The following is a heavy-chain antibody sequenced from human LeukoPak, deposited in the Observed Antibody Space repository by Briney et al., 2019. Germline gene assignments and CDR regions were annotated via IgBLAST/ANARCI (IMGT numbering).Heavy chain of an antibody. CDR2: IYYSGST. CDR1: GGSISSSSYY. V-gene: IGHV4-39*07. D-gene: IGHD5-18*01. CDR3: ARDRIQRSKGGAFDI. Sequence: SETLSLTCTVSGGSISSSSYYWGWIRQPPGKGLEWIVSIYYSGSTYYNPSLKSRVTISVYTSKNQFSLKLSSVTAADTAVYYCARDRIQRSKGGAFDIWGQGTMVTVSS. J-gene: IGHJ3*02.